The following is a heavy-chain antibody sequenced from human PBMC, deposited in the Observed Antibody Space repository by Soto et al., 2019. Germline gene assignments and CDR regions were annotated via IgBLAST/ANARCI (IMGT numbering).Heavy chain of an antibody. CDR2: ISAGGDNT. Sequence: PGGSLRLSCTFTFGTYVMSWVRQAPGKGLEWVSSISAGGDNTFYADSVKGRFTISRDNSKNTMYLQMTSLRAEDTAVYFCAKIVSSITRIFDYWGRGTLVTVSS. J-gene: IGHJ4*02. V-gene: IGHV3-23*01. CDR1: TFGTYV. D-gene: IGHD5-12*01. CDR3: AKIVSSITRIFDY.